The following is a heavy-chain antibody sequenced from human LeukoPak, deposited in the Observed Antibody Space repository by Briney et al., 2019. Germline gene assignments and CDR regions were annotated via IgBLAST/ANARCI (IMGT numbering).Heavy chain of an antibody. V-gene: IGHV1-2*02. CDR3: ARVGATYSGDP. CDR2: INPNSGGT. CDR1: GYTFTSYD. J-gene: IGHJ5*02. D-gene: IGHD1-26*01. Sequence: GASVKVSCKASGYTFTSYDINWVRQAPGQGLEWMGWINPNSGGTNYAQKFQGRITMTRDTSISTAYMELSRLRSDDTAVYYCARVGATYSGDPWGQGTLVTVSP.